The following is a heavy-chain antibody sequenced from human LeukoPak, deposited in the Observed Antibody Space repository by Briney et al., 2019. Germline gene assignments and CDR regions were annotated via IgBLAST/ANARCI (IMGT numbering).Heavy chain of an antibody. V-gene: IGHV7-4-1*02. D-gene: IGHD6-6*01. CDR1: GYTFTSYA. CDR2: INTNTRNP. CDR3: AREFSSPRTYYYYMDV. J-gene: IGHJ6*03. Sequence: ASVKVSCKASGYTFTSYAMNWVRQAPGQGLEWMGWINTNTRNPTYAQGFTGRFVFSLDTSVSTAYLQISSLKAEDTAVYYCAREFSSPRTYYYYMDVWGKGTTVTVSS.